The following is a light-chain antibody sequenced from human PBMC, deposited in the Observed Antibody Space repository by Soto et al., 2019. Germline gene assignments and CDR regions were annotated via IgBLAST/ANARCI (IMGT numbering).Light chain of an antibody. V-gene: IGKV3-20*01. CDR1: QSVSSSY. CDR2: GAS. CDR3: QEYGRSPRMYT. J-gene: IGKJ2*01. Sequence: EIVLTQSPGTLSLSPGERATLSCRASQSVSSSYLAWYQQRPGQAPRLLIYGASSRATGIPDRFSGSGAGTDFTGTISRLEPEHVAFYYCQEYGRSPRMYTFGRGTKREI.